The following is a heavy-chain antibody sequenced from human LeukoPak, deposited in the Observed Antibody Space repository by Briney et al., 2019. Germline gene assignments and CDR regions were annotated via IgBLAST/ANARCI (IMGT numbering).Heavy chain of an antibody. Sequence: PGGSLRLSCAASGFTFSSYGMQWVRQAPGKGLEWVAFIRYDGSNKYYADSVKGRFTISRDNSKNTLYLQMNSLRAEDTAVYYCAKTATTFFDYWGQGTLVTVSS. CDR3: AKTATTFFDY. D-gene: IGHD5-12*01. V-gene: IGHV3-30*02. CDR1: GFTFSSYG. CDR2: IRYDGSNK. J-gene: IGHJ4*02.